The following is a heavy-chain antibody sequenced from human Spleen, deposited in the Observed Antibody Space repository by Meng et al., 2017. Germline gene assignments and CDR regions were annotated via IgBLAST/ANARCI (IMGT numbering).Heavy chain of an antibody. CDR3: ARDKRGYYETGGHDY. CDR1: GFTFSSYS. Sequence: GESLKISCAASGFTFSSYSMNWVRQAPGKGLEWVSSISSSSSYIYYADSVKGRFTISRDNAKNSLYLQMNSLRVEDTALYYCARDKRGYYETGGHDYWGQGTLVTVSS. D-gene: IGHD3-22*01. V-gene: IGHV3-21*04. J-gene: IGHJ4*02. CDR2: ISSSSSYI.